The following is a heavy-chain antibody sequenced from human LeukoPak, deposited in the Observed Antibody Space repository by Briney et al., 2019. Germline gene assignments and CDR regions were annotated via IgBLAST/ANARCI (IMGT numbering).Heavy chain of an antibody. CDR2: ISSSGSTI. V-gene: IGHV3-48*03. CDR1: GFTFSSYE. Sequence: PGGSLRLSCAASGFTFSSYEMNWVREAPGKGVEWVSYISSSGSTIYYADSVKGRFTISRDNAKNSLYLQMNSLRAEDTAVYYCARARRVATIYYYYYYMDVWGKGTTVTASS. D-gene: IGHD5-12*01. CDR3: ARARRVATIYYYYYYMDV. J-gene: IGHJ6*03.